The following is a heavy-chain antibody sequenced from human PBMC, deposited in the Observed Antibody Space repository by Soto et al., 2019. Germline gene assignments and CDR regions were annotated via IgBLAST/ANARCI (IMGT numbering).Heavy chain of an antibody. CDR1: GFTFSSYA. CDR2: ISGSGGST. J-gene: IGHJ4*02. D-gene: IGHD3-3*01. Sequence: GGSLRLSCAASGFTFSSYAMSWVRQAPGKGLEWVSAISGSGGSTYYADSVKGRFTISRDNSKNTLYLQMNSLRAEDTAVYYCAKEHDFWSGYDKDFDCWGQGTLVTVSS. V-gene: IGHV3-23*01. CDR3: AKEHDFWSGYDKDFDC.